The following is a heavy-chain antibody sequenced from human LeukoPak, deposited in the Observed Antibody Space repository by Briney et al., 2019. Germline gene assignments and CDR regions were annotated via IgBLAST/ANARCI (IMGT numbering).Heavy chain of an antibody. CDR3: ARDHYYDSSNWFDP. Sequence: SETLSLTCTVSGGSISSYYWSWIRQPAGKGLEWIGRIYTSGSTNYNPSLKSRVTMSVDTSKNQFSLKLSSVTAADTAVYYCARDHYYDSSNWFDPWGQGTLVTVPS. CDR2: IYTSGST. J-gene: IGHJ5*02. CDR1: GGSISSYY. V-gene: IGHV4-4*07. D-gene: IGHD3-22*01.